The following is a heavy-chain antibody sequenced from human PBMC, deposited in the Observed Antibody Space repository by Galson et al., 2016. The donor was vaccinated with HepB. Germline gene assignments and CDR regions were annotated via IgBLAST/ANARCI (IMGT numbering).Heavy chain of an antibody. J-gene: IGHJ6*02. V-gene: IGHV3-30*18. D-gene: IGHD3-9*01. CDR2: ISLDGSDN. CDR1: GFIFSNYA. CDR3: AKATSYFSYHGMDV. Sequence: SLRLSCAASGFIFSNYAMHWVRQVPGKGLEWVAVISLDGSDNYYSDSVKGRFAISRANSKNTVFLQMNSLRGEDTGLYYCAKATSYFSYHGMDVWGQGTTVTVSS.